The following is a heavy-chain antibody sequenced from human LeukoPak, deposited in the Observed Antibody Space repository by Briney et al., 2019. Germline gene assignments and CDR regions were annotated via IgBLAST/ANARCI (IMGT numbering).Heavy chain of an antibody. CDR2: INHSGST. V-gene: IGHV4-34*01. Sequence: SETLSLTCAVYGGSFSGYYWSWIRQPPGKGLEWIGEINHSGSTNYNPSLKGRVTISVDTSKNQFSLKLSSVTATDTAVYYCARAKQQLVDYWGQGTLVTVSS. J-gene: IGHJ4*02. CDR1: GGSFSGYY. CDR3: ARAKQQLVDY. D-gene: IGHD6-13*01.